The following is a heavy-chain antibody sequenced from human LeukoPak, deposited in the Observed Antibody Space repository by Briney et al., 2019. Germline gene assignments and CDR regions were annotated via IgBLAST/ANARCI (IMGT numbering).Heavy chain of an antibody. D-gene: IGHD2-2*02. CDR3: ARTTDDIVVVPAAIIDYYYYGMDV. V-gene: IGHV1-46*01. Sequence: ASVKVSCKASGYTFTSYYMHWVRQAPGQGLEWMGIINPSGGSTNYAQKFQGRVTITADESTSTAYMELSGLRSEDTAVYYCARTTDDIVVVPAAIIDYYYYGMDVWGQGTTVTVSS. CDR2: INPSGGST. J-gene: IGHJ6*02. CDR1: GYTFTSYY.